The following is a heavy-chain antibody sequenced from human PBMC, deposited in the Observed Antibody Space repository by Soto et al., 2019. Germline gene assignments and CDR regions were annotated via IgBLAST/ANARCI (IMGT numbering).Heavy chain of an antibody. J-gene: IGHJ4*02. CDR3: VKYSKPVG. D-gene: IGHD1-26*01. V-gene: IGHV3-64D*06. Sequence: PGGSLRLSCAASGFIFHNYTMHWFRQAPGKGLEYVSTIDKDGIRTYYADSVKGRFTISRDNPKSTLYPEMRNLRLEDTAVYYCVKYSKPVGWGQGALVTASS. CDR2: IDKDGIRT. CDR1: GFIFHNYT.